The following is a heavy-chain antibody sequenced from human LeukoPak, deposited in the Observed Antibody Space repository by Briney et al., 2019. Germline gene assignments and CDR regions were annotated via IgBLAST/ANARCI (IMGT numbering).Heavy chain of an antibody. CDR1: GFTFSSYA. D-gene: IGHD6-13*01. J-gene: IGHJ4*02. CDR2: ISYDGSNK. Sequence: GGSLRLSCAASGFTFSSYAMHWVRQAPGKGLEWVAVISYDGSNKYYADSVKGRFTISRDNSKNTLYLQMNSPRAEDTAVYYCASTMAAAEYYFDYWGQGTLVTVSS. V-gene: IGHV3-30*04. CDR3: ASTMAAAEYYFDY.